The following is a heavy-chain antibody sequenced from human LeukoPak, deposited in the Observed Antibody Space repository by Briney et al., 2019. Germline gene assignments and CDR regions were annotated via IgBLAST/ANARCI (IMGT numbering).Heavy chain of an antibody. CDR3: AKDRLVIYYYGMDV. Sequence: GGSLRLSCAASGFTFRNYGMHWVRQAPGKGLDRVAVISYDGSNKYYADSVKGRFTISRDNSKNTLYLQMNSLRVEDTAVYYCAKDRLVIYYYGMDVWGQGTTVTVSS. D-gene: IGHD6-6*01. J-gene: IGHJ6*02. V-gene: IGHV3-30*18. CDR1: GFTFRNYG. CDR2: ISYDGSNK.